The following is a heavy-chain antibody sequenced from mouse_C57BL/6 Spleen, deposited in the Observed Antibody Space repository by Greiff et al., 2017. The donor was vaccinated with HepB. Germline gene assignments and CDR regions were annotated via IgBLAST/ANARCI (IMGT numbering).Heavy chain of an antibody. V-gene: IGHV5-17*01. CDR2: ISSGSSTI. J-gene: IGHJ3*01. Sequence: EVQLQESGGGLVKPGGSLKLSCAASGFTFSDYGMHWVRQAPEKGLEWVAYISSGSSTIYYADTVKGRFTISRDNAKNTLFLQMTSLRSEDTAMYYCARGGSSSSWFAYWGQGTLVTVSA. D-gene: IGHD1-1*01. CDR3: ARGGSSSSWFAY. CDR1: GFTFSDYG.